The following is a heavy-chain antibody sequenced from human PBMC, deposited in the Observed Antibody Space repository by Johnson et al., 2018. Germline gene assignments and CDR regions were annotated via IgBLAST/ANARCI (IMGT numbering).Heavy chain of an antibody. Sequence: QEQLVESGGGVVQPGRSLRLSCAASGFTFSTYGMHWVRQAPGKGLEWLSVISFDGSIKNSVDSVKGRFTISRDNSKNTLYLQMNSLRAEDTAVYYCANGRDPYYYYYMDVWGKGTTVTVSS. CDR3: ANGRDPYYYYYMDV. V-gene: IGHV3-30*18. CDR1: GFTFSTYG. D-gene: IGHD1-26*01. J-gene: IGHJ6*03. CDR2: ISFDGSIK.